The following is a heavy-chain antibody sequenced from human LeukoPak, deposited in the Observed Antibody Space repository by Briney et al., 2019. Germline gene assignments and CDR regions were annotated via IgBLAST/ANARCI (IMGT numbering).Heavy chain of an antibody. CDR2: IYYSGGT. CDR1: GGSISSYY. D-gene: IGHD3-10*01. Sequence: SETLSLTCTVSGGSISSYYWSWIRQPPGKGLEWIGYIYYSGGTNYNPSLKSRVTISVDTPKNQFSLKLSSVTAADTAVYYCARAPELDYYGSGSQFDYWGQGTLVTVSS. V-gene: IGHV4-59*01. J-gene: IGHJ4*02. CDR3: ARAPELDYYGSGSQFDY.